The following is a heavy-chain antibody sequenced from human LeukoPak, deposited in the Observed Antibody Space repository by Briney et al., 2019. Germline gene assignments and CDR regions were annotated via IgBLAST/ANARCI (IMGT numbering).Heavy chain of an antibody. D-gene: IGHD3-16*01. CDR3: AREGLGELTLDY. Sequence: GASVKVSCKASGYTFTSYDINWVRQATGQGLEWMGWMNPNSGNTGYAQKFQGRVTMTRNTSISTAYMELRSLRSDDTAVYYCAREGLGELTLDYWGQGTLVTVSS. CDR2: MNPNSGNT. J-gene: IGHJ4*02. V-gene: IGHV1-8*01. CDR1: GYTFTSYD.